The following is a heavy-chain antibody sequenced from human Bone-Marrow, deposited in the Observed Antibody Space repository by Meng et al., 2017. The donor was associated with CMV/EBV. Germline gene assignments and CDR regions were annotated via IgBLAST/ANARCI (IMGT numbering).Heavy chain of an antibody. CDR1: GFSLTTNSRMC. J-gene: IGHJ5*02. CDR2: IYWNDDK. Sequence: SGPTLVKPPQTLTLTCTFSGFSLTTNSRMCVGWIRHPPGKALEWLALIYWNDDKRYSPSLKSRLTITKDTSKNQVDLTMTNIDPVDTATYYCAHEGGNYDFCSGYYRLTNWFDPWGQGTLVTVSS. CDR3: AHEGGNYDFCSGYYRLTNWFDP. V-gene: IGHV2-5*01. D-gene: IGHD3-3*01.